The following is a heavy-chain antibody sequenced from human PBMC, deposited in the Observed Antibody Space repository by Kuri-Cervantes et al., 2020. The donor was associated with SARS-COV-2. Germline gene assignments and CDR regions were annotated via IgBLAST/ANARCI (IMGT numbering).Heavy chain of an antibody. J-gene: IGHJ3*02. CDR3: ARCPSSSWYSDAFDI. D-gene: IGHD6-13*01. Sequence: GESLKISCAASGFTFSSYAMHWVRQAPGKGLEWVAVISYDGSNKYYADSVKGRFTISRDNAKNSLYLQMNSLRAEDTAVYYCARCPSSSWYSDAFDIWGQGTMVTVSS. CDR1: GFTFSSYA. CDR2: ISYDGSNK. V-gene: IGHV3-30-3*01.